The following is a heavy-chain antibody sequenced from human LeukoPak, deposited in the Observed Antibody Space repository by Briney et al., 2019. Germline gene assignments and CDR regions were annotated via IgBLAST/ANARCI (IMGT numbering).Heavy chain of an antibody. V-gene: IGHV3-30-3*01. D-gene: IGHD4/OR15-4a*01. Sequence: GRSLRLSCAASGFTFSSYAMHWVRQAPGKGLEWVAVISYNGSNKYYADSVKGRFTISRDNSKNTLYLQMNSLRAEDTAVYHCARDPGALGYPRDWGQGTLVTVSS. CDR1: GFTFSSYA. CDR2: ISYNGSNK. CDR3: ARDPGALGYPRD. J-gene: IGHJ4*02.